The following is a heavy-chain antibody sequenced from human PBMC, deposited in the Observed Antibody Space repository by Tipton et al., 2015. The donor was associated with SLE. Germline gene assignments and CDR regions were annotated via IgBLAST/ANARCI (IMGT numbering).Heavy chain of an antibody. Sequence: VQLVQSGAEVKKPGKSLKISCKGSGYSFTSYWIGWVRQMPGKGLEWMGIIYPGDSDTRYSPSFQGQVTISAAKSISTAYLQWSSLKASDTAMYYCARHPPRSSSRSSFDYWGQGTLVTVSS. V-gene: IGHV5-51*01. D-gene: IGHD6-13*01. CDR1: GYSFTSYW. CDR2: IYPGDSDT. J-gene: IGHJ4*02. CDR3: ARHPPRSSSRSSFDY.